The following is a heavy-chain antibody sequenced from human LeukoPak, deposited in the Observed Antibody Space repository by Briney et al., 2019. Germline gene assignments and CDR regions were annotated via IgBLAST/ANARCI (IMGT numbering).Heavy chain of an antibody. CDR2: ISASGGST. D-gene: IGHD1-26*01. V-gene: IGHV3-23*01. Sequence: PGGSLRLSCAASGFTFSSFAMSWVRQTPGKGLEWVSGISASGGSTYYADSVKGRFTISRDNSQNTLYLQMNSLRAEDTAVYYCAKCISGSYLNKPYDYWGQGALVTVSS. CDR1: GFTFSSFA. CDR3: AKCISGSYLNKPYDY. J-gene: IGHJ4*02.